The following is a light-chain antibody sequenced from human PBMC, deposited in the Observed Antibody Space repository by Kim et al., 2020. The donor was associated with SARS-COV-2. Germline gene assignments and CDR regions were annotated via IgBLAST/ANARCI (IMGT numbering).Light chain of an antibody. V-gene: IGLV1-40*01. Sequence: VTISFTGSSSNIGAGYDVHWYQQLPGTAPKLLIYGNSNRPSGVPDRFSDSKSGTSASLAITGLQAEDEADYYCQSYDSSLSAPYVFGTGTKVTVL. J-gene: IGLJ1*01. CDR3: QSYDSSLSAPYV. CDR1: SSNIGAGYD. CDR2: GNS.